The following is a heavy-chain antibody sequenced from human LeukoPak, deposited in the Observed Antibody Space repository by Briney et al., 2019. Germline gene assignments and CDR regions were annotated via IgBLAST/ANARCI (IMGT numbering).Heavy chain of an antibody. Sequence: SETLSLTCTVSGGSISSASYYWSWIRQPAGKGLEWIGRIYSSGSTHYNPSLKSRVTISVVTSKNQFSLKLSSVTAADTAVYYCARGEADYYYYMDVWGKGTTVAISS. CDR2: IYSSGST. V-gene: IGHV4-61*02. CDR1: GGSISSASYY. D-gene: IGHD1-26*01. J-gene: IGHJ6*03. CDR3: ARGEADYYYYMDV.